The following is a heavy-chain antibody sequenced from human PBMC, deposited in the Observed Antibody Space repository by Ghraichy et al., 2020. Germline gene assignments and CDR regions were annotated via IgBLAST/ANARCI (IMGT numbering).Heavy chain of an antibody. J-gene: IGHJ4*01. CDR2: ISGSGTST. CDR3: AKDSPGGYCSAGACPFDY. D-gene: IGHD2-15*01. Sequence: SCAASGYTFSIYPMTWVRQAPGKGLEWLSFISGSGTSTYYADSVKGRFTISRDDSKNTVYLQMNSLRADDTAMYYCAKDSPGGYCSAGACPFDYWGPGTPVTVAS. CDR1: GYTFSIYP. V-gene: IGHV3-23*01.